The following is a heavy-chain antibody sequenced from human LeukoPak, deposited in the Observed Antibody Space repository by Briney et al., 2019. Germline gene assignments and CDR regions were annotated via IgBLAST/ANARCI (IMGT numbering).Heavy chain of an antibody. CDR2: IYYSGST. CDR3: ARAGSGWYVDY. CDR1: GGSISSYY. V-gene: IGHV4-59*01. D-gene: IGHD6-19*01. J-gene: IGHJ4*02. Sequence: SETLSLTCTVSGGSISSYYWSWIRQPPGKGLEWIGYIYYSGSTNYNPSLKSRVTISVDTSKNQFSLKLSSVTAADTAVYYCARAGSGWYVDYWGQGTLVTVSS.